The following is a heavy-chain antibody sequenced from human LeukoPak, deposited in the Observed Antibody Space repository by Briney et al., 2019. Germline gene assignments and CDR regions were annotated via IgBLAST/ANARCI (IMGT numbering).Heavy chain of an antibody. CDR2: IYYSGST. Sequence: SETPSLTCTVSGGSISSYYWSWIRQPPGKGLEWIGYIYYSGSTNYNPSLKSRVTISVDTSKNQFSLKLSSVTAADTAVYYCARGPYDSSGNFDYWGQGTLVTVSS. CDR3: ARGPYDSSGNFDY. CDR1: GGSISSYY. J-gene: IGHJ4*02. V-gene: IGHV4-59*01. D-gene: IGHD3-22*01.